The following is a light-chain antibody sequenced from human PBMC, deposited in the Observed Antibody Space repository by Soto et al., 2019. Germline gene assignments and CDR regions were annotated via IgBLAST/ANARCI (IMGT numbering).Light chain of an antibody. CDR2: GAS. CDR1: QSVSSSY. V-gene: IGKV3-20*01. Sequence: EIVLTQSPGTLSLSPGERATLSCRASQSVSSSYLAWYQQKPGQAPRLLIYGASSRATGIPDRFSGSGSGTDFPLTISRLEPEDFAVSYCQQYGSSLSFTFGPGTKVDIK. J-gene: IGKJ3*01. CDR3: QQYGSSLSFT.